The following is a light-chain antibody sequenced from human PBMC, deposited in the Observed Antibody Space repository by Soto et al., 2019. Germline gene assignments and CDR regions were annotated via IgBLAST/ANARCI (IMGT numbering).Light chain of an antibody. Sequence: IVLAQCRASVSLSVGAGSTLTSRASQSVSSYLAWYQQKPGQAPRLLIYDASNRATGIPARFSGSGSGTHYTITISSLEPEDFAVYYCQQRGIWPPITFGQGTRLEIK. CDR3: QQRGIWPPIT. J-gene: IGKJ5*01. CDR1: QSVSSY. CDR2: DAS. V-gene: IGKV3-11*01.